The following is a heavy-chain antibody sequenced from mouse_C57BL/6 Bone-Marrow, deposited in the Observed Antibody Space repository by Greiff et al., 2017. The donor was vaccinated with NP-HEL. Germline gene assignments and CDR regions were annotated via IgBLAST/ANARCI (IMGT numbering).Heavy chain of an antibody. D-gene: IGHD1-1*01. CDR3: ASDQYGSSPSY. V-gene: IGHV5-4*03. J-gene: IGHJ2*01. Sequence: EVKLVESGGGLVKPGGSLKLSCAASGFTFSSYAMSWVRQTPEKRLEWVATISDGGSYTYYPDNVKGRFTISRDNAKNNLYLQMSHLKSEATAMYYCASDQYGSSPSYWGQGTTLTVSS. CDR2: ISDGGSYT. CDR1: GFTFSSYA.